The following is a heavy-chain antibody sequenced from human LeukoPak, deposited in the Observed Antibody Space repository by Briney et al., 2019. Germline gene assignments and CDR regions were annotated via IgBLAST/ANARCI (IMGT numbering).Heavy chain of an antibody. CDR1: GFTFNNYA. Sequence: GGSLRLSCAASGFTFNNYAMTWVRQAPGKGLEWVSAISGGGSTYYADSVKGRFTISRDNSKNTLYLQMNSLRAEDTAIYYCAKDLSITTVAGKGYFDYWGQGTLVTVSS. CDR3: AKDLSITTVAGKGYFDY. J-gene: IGHJ4*02. CDR2: ISGGGST. D-gene: IGHD6-19*01. V-gene: IGHV3-23*01.